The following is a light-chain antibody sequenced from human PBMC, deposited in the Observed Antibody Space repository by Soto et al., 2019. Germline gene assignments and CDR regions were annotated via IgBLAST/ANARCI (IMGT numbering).Light chain of an antibody. Sequence: EIVLTQSPGTLSLSPGERATLSCRASQSVSSSYLAWYQQKPGQAPRLLIYGASSRATGIPDRFSGSGSGTDFTITISRLEPEAFAVYYCQQYGSSPPITFGQGTRLEIK. CDR3: QQYGSSPPIT. V-gene: IGKV3-20*01. CDR1: QSVSSSY. CDR2: GAS. J-gene: IGKJ5*01.